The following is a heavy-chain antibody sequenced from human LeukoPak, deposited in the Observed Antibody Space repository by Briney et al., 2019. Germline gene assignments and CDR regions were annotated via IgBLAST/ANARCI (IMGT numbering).Heavy chain of an antibody. CDR1: GYSISSGYY. D-gene: IGHD3-22*01. CDR2: IYHSGST. Sequence: SETLSLTCTVSGYSISSGYYWGWIRQPPGKGLEWIGSIYHSGSTYYNPSLKSRVTISVDTSKNQFSLKLSSVTAADTAVYYCARDLNYYDSSGYYQGYDAFDIWGQGTMVTVSS. J-gene: IGHJ3*02. CDR3: ARDLNYYDSSGYYQGYDAFDI. V-gene: IGHV4-38-2*02.